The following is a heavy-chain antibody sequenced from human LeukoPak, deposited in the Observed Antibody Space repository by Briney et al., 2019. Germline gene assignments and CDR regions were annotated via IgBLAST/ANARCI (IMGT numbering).Heavy chain of an antibody. J-gene: IGHJ4*02. V-gene: IGHV4-59*08. D-gene: IGHD1-26*01. CDR1: GGSISTYF. Sequence: PSETLSLTCTVSGGSISTYFWSWIRQPPGKGLEWIGHIYYSGSTTYNPSLKSRVTISADTSKNQFSLKLSSVTAADTAVYYCARHKTGGTYPLDYWGQGTLVTVSS. CDR3: ARHKTGGTYPLDY. CDR2: IYYSGST.